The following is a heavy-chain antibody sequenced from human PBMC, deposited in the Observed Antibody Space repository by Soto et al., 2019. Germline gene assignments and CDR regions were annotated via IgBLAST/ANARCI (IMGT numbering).Heavy chain of an antibody. V-gene: IGHV5-51*01. CDR1: GYSFTSYW. D-gene: IGHD6-6*01. CDR2: IYPGDSDT. Sequence: GESLKICCKGAGYSFTSYWIGCVRQMPGKGLEWMGIIYPGDSDTRYSPSFQGQVTISADKSISTAYLQWSSLKASDTPMYYCARSSSSRAFDIWGQGTMVTVS. J-gene: IGHJ3*02. CDR3: ARSSSSRAFDI.